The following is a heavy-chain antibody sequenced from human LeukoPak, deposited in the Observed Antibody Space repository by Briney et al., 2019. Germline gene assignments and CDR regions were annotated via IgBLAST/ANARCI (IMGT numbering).Heavy chain of an antibody. CDR1: GFTFDDYG. Sequence: GGSLRLSCAASGFTFDDYGMAWVRQPPGKGLEWVSGVTWNAGSTGYADSVKGRFTISGDNAESSLYLQMNSLRAEDTALYYCARGYCSGNSCRLFDYWGQGTLVTVSS. CDR2: VTWNAGST. V-gene: IGHV3-20*04. CDR3: ARGYCSGNSCRLFDY. D-gene: IGHD2-15*01. J-gene: IGHJ4*02.